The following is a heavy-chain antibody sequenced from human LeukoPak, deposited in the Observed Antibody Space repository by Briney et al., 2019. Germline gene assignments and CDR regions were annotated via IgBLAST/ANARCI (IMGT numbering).Heavy chain of an antibody. CDR3: AKGSSHRLDY. Sequence: GGSLRLSCAASRFTFSSYAMSWVRQAPGKGLEWVSAISGSGGSTYYADSVKDRFTISRDNSKNTLYLQMNSLRAEDTAVYYCAKGSSHRLDYWGQGTLVTVSS. CDR2: ISGSGGST. D-gene: IGHD2-2*01. V-gene: IGHV3-23*01. J-gene: IGHJ4*02. CDR1: RFTFSSYA.